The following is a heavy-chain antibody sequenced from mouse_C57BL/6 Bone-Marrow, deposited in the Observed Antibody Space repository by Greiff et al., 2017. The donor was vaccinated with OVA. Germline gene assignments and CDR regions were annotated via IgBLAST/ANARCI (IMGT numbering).Heavy chain of an antibody. CDR3: ASPHYYGSSYGAMDY. Sequence: QVQLQQPGAELVRPGSSVKLSCKASGYTFTSYWMHWVKQRPIQGLEWIGNIDPSDSEPHYNQKFTDKSTLTVDKSSSTAYIQLSSLTSEDSAVYYCASPHYYGSSYGAMDYWGQGTSVTVSS. CDR1: GYTFTSYW. J-gene: IGHJ4*01. CDR2: IDPSDSEP. D-gene: IGHD1-1*01. V-gene: IGHV1-52*01.